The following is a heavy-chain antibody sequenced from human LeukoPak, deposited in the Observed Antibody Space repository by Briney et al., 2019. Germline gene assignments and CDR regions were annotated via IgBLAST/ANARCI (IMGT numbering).Heavy chain of an antibody. Sequence: SQTLSLTCTVSGGSISSSSYYWGWIRQPPGKGLEWIGSIYYSGSTYYNPSLKSRVTISVDTSKNQFSLKLSSVTAADTAVYYCARGGTRPDYYFDYWGQGTLLTVSS. CDR2: IYYSGST. CDR3: ARGGTRPDYYFDY. V-gene: IGHV4-39*01. J-gene: IGHJ4*02. CDR1: GGSISSSSYY. D-gene: IGHD2-2*01.